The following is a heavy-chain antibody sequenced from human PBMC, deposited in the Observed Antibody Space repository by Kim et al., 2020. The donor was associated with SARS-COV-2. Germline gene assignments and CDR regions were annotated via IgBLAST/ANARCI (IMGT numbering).Heavy chain of an antibody. D-gene: IGHD3-22*01. CDR1: GGSISSSSYY. CDR2: IYYSGST. Sequence: SETLSLTCTVSGGSISSSSYYWGWIRQPPGKGLEWIGSIYYSGSTYYNPSLKSRVTISVDTSKNQFSLKLSSVTAADTAVYYCARQADYYDSSGSDAFDIWGQGTMVTVSS. V-gene: IGHV4-39*01. J-gene: IGHJ3*02. CDR3: ARQADYYDSSGSDAFDI.